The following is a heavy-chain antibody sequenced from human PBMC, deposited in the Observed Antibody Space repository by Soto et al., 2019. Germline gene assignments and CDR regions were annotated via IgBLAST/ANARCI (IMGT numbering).Heavy chain of an antibody. Sequence: ASVKVSFKASGGTFSSYAISWLRQAPGQGLEWMGGIIPIFGTANYAQKFQGRVTITADKSTSTAYMELSSLRSEDTAVYYCARFDRPAAEYYYYYGMDVWGQGTTVTVSS. V-gene: IGHV1-69*06. CDR1: GGTFSSYA. CDR2: IIPIFGTA. D-gene: IGHD2-2*01. CDR3: ARFDRPAAEYYYYYGMDV. J-gene: IGHJ6*02.